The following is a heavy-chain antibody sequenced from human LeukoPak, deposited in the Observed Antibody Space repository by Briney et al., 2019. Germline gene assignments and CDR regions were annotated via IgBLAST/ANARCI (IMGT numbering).Heavy chain of an antibody. Sequence: SETLSLTCTVSGGSISSYYWTWIRQPAGKGLEWIARIYTSGSTNYNPSLKSRVTMSVDTSKNQFSLKLSSVTAADTAVYYCATSSPDCSGGSCYLDYYGMDVWGQGTTVTVSS. V-gene: IGHV4-4*07. J-gene: IGHJ6*02. CDR1: GGSISSYY. CDR2: IYTSGST. D-gene: IGHD2-15*01. CDR3: ATSSPDCSGGSCYLDYYGMDV.